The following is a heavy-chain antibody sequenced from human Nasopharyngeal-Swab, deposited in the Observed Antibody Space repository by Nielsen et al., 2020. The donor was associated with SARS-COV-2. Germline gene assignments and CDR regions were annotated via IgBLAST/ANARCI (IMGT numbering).Heavy chain of an antibody. D-gene: IGHD3-10*01. J-gene: IGHJ6*02. V-gene: IGHV2-70*01. CDR3: ARMYSTGYYYYGMDV. CDR2: INWDDHK. Sequence: SGPTLVKPTQTLTLTCTFSGFPLSASGMCVTWIRQTPGKALEWLALINWDDHKYYSTSLRTRLNISKDTSKNQAVLTMTNMDPVDTGTYYCARMYSTGYYYYGMDVWGQGTTVTVSS. CDR1: GFPLSASGMC.